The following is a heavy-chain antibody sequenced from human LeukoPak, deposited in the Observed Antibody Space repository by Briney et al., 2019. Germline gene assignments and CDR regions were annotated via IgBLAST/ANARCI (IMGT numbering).Heavy chain of an antibody. Sequence: GGSLRLSCAASGFTFSSYGMHWVRQAPGKGLEWVAFIRYDGSNKYYADSVKGRFTISRDNSKNTLYMQMNSLRGEDTAVYYCAKGPTVTTSFFDYWGQGSLVTVSS. CDR1: GFTFSSYG. CDR3: AKGPTVTTSFFDY. J-gene: IGHJ4*02. V-gene: IGHV3-30*02. D-gene: IGHD4-11*01. CDR2: IRYDGSNK.